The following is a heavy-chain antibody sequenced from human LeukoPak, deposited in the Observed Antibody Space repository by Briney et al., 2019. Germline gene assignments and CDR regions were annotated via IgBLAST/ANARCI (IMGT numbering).Heavy chain of an antibody. CDR1: GYTFTGYY. CDR3: ARVLEWYSSGCNNAFDI. Sequence: ASVKVSCKASGYTFTGYYMHWVRQAPGQGLEWMGWINPNSGGTNYAQKFQGRVTMTRDTSISTAYMELSRLRSDDTAVYYCARVLEWYSSGCNNAFDIWGQGTMVTVSS. J-gene: IGHJ3*02. CDR2: INPNSGGT. D-gene: IGHD6-19*01. V-gene: IGHV1-2*02.